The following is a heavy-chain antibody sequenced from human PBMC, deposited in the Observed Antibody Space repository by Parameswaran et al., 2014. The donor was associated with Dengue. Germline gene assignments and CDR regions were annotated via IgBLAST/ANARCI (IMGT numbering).Heavy chain of an antibody. Sequence: GSLRLSCAASGFTFSSYAMSWVRQAPGKGLEWVSAISGSGGSTYYADSVKGRFTISRDNSKNTLYLQMNSLRAEDTAVYYCAKDRDSSGYMHYWGQGTLVTVSS. CDR3: AKDRDSSGYMHY. D-gene: IGHD3-22*01. CDR2: ISGSGGST. V-gene: IGHV3-23*01. CDR1: GFTFSSYA. J-gene: IGHJ4*02.